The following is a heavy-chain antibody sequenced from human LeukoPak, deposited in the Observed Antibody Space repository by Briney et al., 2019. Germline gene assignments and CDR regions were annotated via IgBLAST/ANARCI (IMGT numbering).Heavy chain of an antibody. Sequence: GGSLRLSCAASGFTFSSYEMNWVRQAPGKGLEWVSSISSSSSYIYYADSVKGRFTISRDNAKNSLYLQMNSLRAEDTAVYYCARAAAAGTFDYWGQGTLVTVSS. V-gene: IGHV3-21*01. CDR3: ARAAAAGTFDY. J-gene: IGHJ4*02. CDR1: GFTFSSYE. CDR2: ISSSSSYI. D-gene: IGHD6-13*01.